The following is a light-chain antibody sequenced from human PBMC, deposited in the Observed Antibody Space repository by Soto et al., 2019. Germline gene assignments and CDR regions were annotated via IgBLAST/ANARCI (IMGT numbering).Light chain of an antibody. CDR2: GAS. J-gene: IGKJ1*01. V-gene: IGKV3-15*01. CDR1: QSVSSN. CDR3: QQHNKWPLVT. Sequence: DIVMTQSPATLSVSPGERATLSCRASQSVSSNLVWYQQRPGQAPRLLICGASTRATGIPARFSGSGSGTEFTLTISSLQSEDFAVYYCQQHNKWPLVTFGQGTKVEIK.